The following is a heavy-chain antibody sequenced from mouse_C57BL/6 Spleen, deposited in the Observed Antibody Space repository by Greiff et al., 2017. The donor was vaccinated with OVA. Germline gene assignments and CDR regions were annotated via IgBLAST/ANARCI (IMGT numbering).Heavy chain of an antibody. V-gene: IGHV1-53*01. D-gene: IGHD1-1*01. J-gene: IGHJ2*01. CDR1: GYTFTSYW. Sequence: VKLQQPGTELVKPGASVKLSCKASGYTFTSYWMHWVKPRPGQGLEWIGNINPSNGGTNYNEKFKSKATLTVDKSSSTAYMQLSSLTSEDSAVYYGARWRVYYYGSSFFDYWGQGTTLTVSS. CDR3: ARWRVYYYGSSFFDY. CDR2: INPSNGGT.